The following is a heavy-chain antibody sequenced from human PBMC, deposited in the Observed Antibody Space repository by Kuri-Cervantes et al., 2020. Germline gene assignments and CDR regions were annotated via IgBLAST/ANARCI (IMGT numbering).Heavy chain of an antibody. D-gene: IGHD2-21*01. Sequence: SQTLSLTCAVSGGSISSDYWGWIRQPPGKGLEWIGYIYYSGSTYYNPSLKSRVTISVDTSKNQFSLKLSSVTAADTAVYYCARAGSWGIYYFDYWGQGTLVTVSS. J-gene: IGHJ4*02. V-gene: IGHV4-30-4*08. CDR2: IYYSGST. CDR3: ARAGSWGIYYFDY. CDR1: GGSISSDY.